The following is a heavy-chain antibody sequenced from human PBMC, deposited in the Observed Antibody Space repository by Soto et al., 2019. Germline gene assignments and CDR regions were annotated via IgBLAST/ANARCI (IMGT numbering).Heavy chain of an antibody. CDR3: ARVWVGSSGWYGGWFDP. CDR2: IYYSGST. V-gene: IGHV4-31*03. Sequence: QVQLQESGPGLVRPSQTLSLTCTVSGGSISSGGYYWSWIRQHPGKGLEWIGCIYYSGSTYYNPSLKSRVTISVDTSKNQFSLKLSSVTAADTAVYYCARVWVGSSGWYGGWFDPWGQGTLVTVSS. J-gene: IGHJ5*02. CDR1: GGSISSGGYY. D-gene: IGHD6-19*01.